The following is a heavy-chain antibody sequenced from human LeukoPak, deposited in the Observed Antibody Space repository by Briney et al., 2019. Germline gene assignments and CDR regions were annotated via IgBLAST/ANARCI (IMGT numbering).Heavy chain of an antibody. J-gene: IGHJ6*03. Sequence: GGSLRLSCAASGFTFNTFGMRWVRQAPGKGLEWVSSISSSSSYIYYADSVKGRFTISRDNAKNSLYLQMNSLRAEDTAVYYCARDMGLSGSFYYYYYYMDVWGKGTTVTVSS. CDR3: ARDMGLSGSFYYYYYYMDV. CDR1: GFTFNTFG. V-gene: IGHV3-21*01. D-gene: IGHD1-26*01. CDR2: ISSSSSYI.